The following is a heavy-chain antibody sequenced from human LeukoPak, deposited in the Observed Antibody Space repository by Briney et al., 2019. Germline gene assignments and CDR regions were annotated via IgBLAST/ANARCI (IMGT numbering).Heavy chain of an antibody. D-gene: IGHD6-19*01. CDR2: IIPIFGTA. Sequence: SVKVSCKASGGTFSSYAISWVRQAPGQGLEWMGGIIPIFGTANYAQKFQGRVTITADESTSTAYMELSSLRSEDTAVYYCARDKIAVAAPDYWGQGTLVTVSS. CDR3: ARDKIAVAAPDY. V-gene: IGHV1-69*13. CDR1: GGTFSSYA. J-gene: IGHJ4*02.